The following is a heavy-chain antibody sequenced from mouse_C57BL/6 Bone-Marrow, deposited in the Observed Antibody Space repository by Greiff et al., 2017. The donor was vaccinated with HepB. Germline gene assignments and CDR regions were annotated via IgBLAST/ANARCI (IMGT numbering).Heavy chain of an antibody. D-gene: IGHD1-1*01. Sequence: QVQLKESGAELVRPGASVTLSCKASGYTFTDYEMHWVKQTPVHGLEWIGAIDPETGGTAYNQKFKGKAILTADKSSSTAYMELRSLTSEDSAVYYCTRHPYYGSRFAYWGQGTLVTVSA. CDR2: IDPETGGT. J-gene: IGHJ3*01. V-gene: IGHV1-15*01. CDR3: TRHPYYGSRFAY. CDR1: GYTFTDYE.